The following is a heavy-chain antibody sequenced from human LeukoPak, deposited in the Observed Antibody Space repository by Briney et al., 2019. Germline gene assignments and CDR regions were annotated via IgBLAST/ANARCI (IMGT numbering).Heavy chain of an antibody. CDR2: ISYDGSNK. Sequence: PGGSLRPSCAASGFTFSSYGMHWVRQAPGKGLEWVAVISYDGSNKYYADSVKGRFTISRDNSKNTLYLQMNSLRAEDTAVYYCAKDRIAVAGTPGYWGQGTLVTVCS. D-gene: IGHD6-19*01. CDR3: AKDRIAVAGTPGY. J-gene: IGHJ4*02. V-gene: IGHV3-30*18. CDR1: GFTFSSYG.